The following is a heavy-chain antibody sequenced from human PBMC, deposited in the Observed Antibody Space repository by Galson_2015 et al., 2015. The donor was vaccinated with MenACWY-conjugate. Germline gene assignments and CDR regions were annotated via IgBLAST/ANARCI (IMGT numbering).Heavy chain of an antibody. D-gene: IGHD2-2*01. V-gene: IGHV4-59*11. CDR1: GGSISSLY. Sequence: SETLSLTCTVSGGSISSLYWSWIRQPPGKGLEWIGYIYYTGSTNHNPSLKSRVTMSLDTSKNQFSLKLSSVTAADTAVYYCARLPHPAATFGWFDPWGQGTLVTVSS. CDR2: IYYTGST. CDR3: ARLPHPAATFGWFDP. J-gene: IGHJ5*02.